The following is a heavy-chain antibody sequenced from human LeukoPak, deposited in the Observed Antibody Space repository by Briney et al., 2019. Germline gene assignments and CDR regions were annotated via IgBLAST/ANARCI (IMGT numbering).Heavy chain of an antibody. D-gene: IGHD1-26*01. V-gene: IGHV3-33*06. CDR1: GFTFSTYG. CDR3: AKGDSGSYGALDI. Sequence: GGSLRLSCAASGFTFSTYGMHWVRQAPDKGLEWVAVIWYDGSNKYHADSVKGRFAISRDNSKNTLYLQMNSLRAEDTAVYYCAKGDSGSYGALDIWGQGTMVTVSS. CDR2: IWYDGSNK. J-gene: IGHJ3*02.